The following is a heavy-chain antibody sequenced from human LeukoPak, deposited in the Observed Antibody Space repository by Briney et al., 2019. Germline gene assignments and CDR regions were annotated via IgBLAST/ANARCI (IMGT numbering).Heavy chain of an antibody. CDR2: INHSGST. CDR3: ARHYPGLYYFDF. V-gene: IGHV4-34*01. J-gene: IGHJ4*02. Sequence: SETLSLTCAVYGGSFSGYYWSWIRQPPGKGLEWMGEINHSGSTHYNPSLKSRVNISLDTSKNQFYVQLNSVTAADTAVYYCARHYPGLYYFDFWGPGTLVSVSS. CDR1: GGSFSGYY. D-gene: IGHD1-26*01.